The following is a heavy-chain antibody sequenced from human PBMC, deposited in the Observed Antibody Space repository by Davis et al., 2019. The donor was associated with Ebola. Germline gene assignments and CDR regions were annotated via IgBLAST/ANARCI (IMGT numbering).Heavy chain of an antibody. D-gene: IGHD3/OR15-3a*01. J-gene: IGHJ6*02. V-gene: IGHV3-73*01. CDR3: ARDLIFRASTWTHYYYYYGMDV. CDR1: GFTFSGSA. CDR2: IRSKANSYAT. Sequence: GESLKISCAASGFTFSGSAMHWVRQASGKGLEWVGRIRSKANSYATAYAASVKGRFTISRDDSKNTAYLQMNSLKTEDTAVYYCARDLIFRASTWTHYYYYYGMDVWGQGTTVTVSS.